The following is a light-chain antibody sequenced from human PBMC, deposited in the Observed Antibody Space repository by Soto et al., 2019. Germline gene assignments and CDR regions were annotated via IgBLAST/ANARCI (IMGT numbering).Light chain of an antibody. Sequence: IVLTQSPGTLSASPGERATLSCRASQSVSSKLAWYQQKPGQAPRLLFYGASTGATGIPARFSGSGSETEFTLSISSLQSEDFAVYYCQQYNNWPGTFGQGTKV. CDR3: QQYNNWPGT. CDR2: GAS. J-gene: IGKJ1*01. CDR1: QSVSSK. V-gene: IGKV3-15*01.